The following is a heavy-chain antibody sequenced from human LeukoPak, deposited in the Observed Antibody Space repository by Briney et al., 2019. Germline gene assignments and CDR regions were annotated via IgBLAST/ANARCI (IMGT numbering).Heavy chain of an antibody. CDR3: ARYRGSNKVNYYNNYGMAV. V-gene: IGHV3-7*03. CDR2: LKQDGSEK. Sequence: GGSLRLSCAASGFTFSSYWMSWDRQAPGQGLEWVANLKQDGSEKYYVDSVKGRFTISRDNAKNSLYLQMNSLRAEDTAVYYCARYRGSNKVNYYNNYGMAVWGKGPRSPSPQ. CDR1: GFTFSSYW. D-gene: IGHD1-26*01. J-gene: IGHJ6*01.